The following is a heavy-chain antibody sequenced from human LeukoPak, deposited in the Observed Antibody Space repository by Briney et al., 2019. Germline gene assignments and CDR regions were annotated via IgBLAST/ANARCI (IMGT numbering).Heavy chain of an antibody. Sequence: PGGSLRLSWAASGFTFSSYEMNWVRQAPGKGREWVSYISSSGSTICYADSVKGRFTISRDNAKNSLYLQMNSLRAEDTAVYYCAELGITMIGGVWGKGTTVTISS. V-gene: IGHV3-48*03. CDR3: AELGITMIGGV. D-gene: IGHD3-10*02. CDR2: ISSSGSTI. J-gene: IGHJ6*04. CDR1: GFTFSSYE.